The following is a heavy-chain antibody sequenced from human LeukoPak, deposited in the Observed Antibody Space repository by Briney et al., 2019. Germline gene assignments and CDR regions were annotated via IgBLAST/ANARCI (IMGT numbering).Heavy chain of an antibody. V-gene: IGHV3-73*01. CDR3: TPQYSSGPPGY. D-gene: IGHD6-19*01. CDR1: GFTFSDSA. CDR2: IRSKVNMHAT. Sequence: GGSLKLSCAASGFTFSDSAMHWVRHASGKGLEWIVRIRSKVNMHATAYAASVKDRFTISRDDSRNTAYLQVNSLKTEDTAEYYGTPQYSSGPPGYWGQGNLVTVSS. J-gene: IGHJ4*02.